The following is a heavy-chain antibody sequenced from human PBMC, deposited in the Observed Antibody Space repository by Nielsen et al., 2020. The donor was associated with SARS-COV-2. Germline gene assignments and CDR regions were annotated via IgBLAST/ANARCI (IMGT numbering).Heavy chain of an antibody. CDR1: GGSISSGSYY. CDR3: AREALKELLWFGESSSYYGMDV. CDR2: IYYSGST. Sequence: SETLSLTCTVSGGSISSGSYYWSWIRQHPGKGLEWIGYIYYSGSTYYNPSLKSRVTISVDTSKNQFSLKLSSVTAADTAVYYCAREALKELLWFGESSSYYGMDVWGQGTTVTVSS. D-gene: IGHD3-10*01. V-gene: IGHV4-31*03. J-gene: IGHJ6*02.